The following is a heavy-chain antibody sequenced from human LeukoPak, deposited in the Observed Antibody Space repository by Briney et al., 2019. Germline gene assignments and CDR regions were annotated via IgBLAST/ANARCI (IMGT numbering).Heavy chain of an antibody. J-gene: IGHJ4*02. Sequence: SETLSLTCTVSGGSISSSSYYWGWIRQPPGKGLEWIGSIYYSGSTHYNPSLKSRVTISVDTSKNQFSLKLSSVTAADTAVYYCARLSRTAPFDYWGQGTLVTVPS. D-gene: IGHD6-6*01. CDR1: GGSISSSSYY. V-gene: IGHV4-39*01. CDR2: IYYSGST. CDR3: ARLSRTAPFDY.